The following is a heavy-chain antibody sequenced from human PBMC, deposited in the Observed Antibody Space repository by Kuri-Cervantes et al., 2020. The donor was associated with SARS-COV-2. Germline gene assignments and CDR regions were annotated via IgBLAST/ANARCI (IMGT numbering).Heavy chain of an antibody. Sequence: KVSCKGSGYSFTSYWIGWVRQMPGKGLEWMGIIYPGDSDTRYSPSFQGQVTISADKSISTAYLQWSSLKASDTAMYYCARPSYIAALTAPFQHWGQGTLVTVSS. CDR3: ARPSYIAALTAPFQH. V-gene: IGHV5-51*01. D-gene: IGHD6-6*01. CDR1: GYSFTSYW. J-gene: IGHJ1*01. CDR2: IYPGDSDT.